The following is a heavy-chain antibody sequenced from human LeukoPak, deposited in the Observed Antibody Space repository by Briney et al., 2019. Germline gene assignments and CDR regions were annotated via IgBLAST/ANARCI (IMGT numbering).Heavy chain of an antibody. Sequence: SETLSLTCTVSGASVSSYYWNWIRQPPGKGLEWIGYIYYSGSTNYNPSLKSRVTMSVDTSKNQFSLKLNSVTAADTAVYYCARWDSGSYFLDYWGQGTLVTVSS. CDR2: IYYSGST. CDR1: GASVSSYY. D-gene: IGHD1-26*01. V-gene: IGHV4-59*02. CDR3: ARWDSGSYFLDY. J-gene: IGHJ4*02.